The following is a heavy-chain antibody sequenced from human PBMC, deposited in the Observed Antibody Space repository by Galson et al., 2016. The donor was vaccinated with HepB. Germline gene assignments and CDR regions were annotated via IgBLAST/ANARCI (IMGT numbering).Heavy chain of an antibody. D-gene: IGHD3-9*01. V-gene: IGHV4-39*01. J-gene: IGHJ3*02. CDR2: IDHSGST. Sequence: SETLSLTCTVSGGSISSSGYYWVWIRQPPGRGLEWIGNIDHSGSTYYNPSLKSRVTISVDTPKNQFSLKLSSVTAADTAVYYCARHVRAYDFLTGPAEFDIWGQGTMVTVSS. CDR1: GGSISSSGYY. CDR3: ARHVRAYDFLTGPAEFDI.